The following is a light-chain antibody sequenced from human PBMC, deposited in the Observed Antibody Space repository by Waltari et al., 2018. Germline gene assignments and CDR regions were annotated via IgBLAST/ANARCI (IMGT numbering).Light chain of an antibody. V-gene: IGLV2-14*03. CDR3: SSYTSSSTRV. J-gene: IGLJ1*01. Sequence: QSALTRPTSVPGSPGPSISISCTGTSSDVGGDNFVSWYHQHSGKPPQLMTYDVANRPSGVYSLFAGTKSDDAASLTISRRQAEDEDDYYCSSYTSSSTRVFGTGTKVTVL. CDR2: DVA. CDR1: SSDVGGDNF.